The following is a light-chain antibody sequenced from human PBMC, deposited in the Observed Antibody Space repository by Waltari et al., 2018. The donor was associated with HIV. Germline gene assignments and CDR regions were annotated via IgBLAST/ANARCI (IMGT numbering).Light chain of an antibody. J-gene: IGLJ1*01. CDR2: DVS. Sequence: QTALTQPASVSGSPGQSITISCSGPSIDISGFSPLSWFQHHPGKAPKLIMFDVSIRPSGLSNRFSGSKSGITASLTISGLQTEDEADYYCSSYTSYSRLVFGTGTKVTV. CDR3: SSYTSYSRLV. V-gene: IGLV2-14*01. CDR1: SIDISGFSP.